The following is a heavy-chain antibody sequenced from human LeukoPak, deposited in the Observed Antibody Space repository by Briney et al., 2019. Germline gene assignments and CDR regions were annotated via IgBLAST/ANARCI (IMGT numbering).Heavy chain of an antibody. CDR2: IYHSGST. J-gene: IGHJ4*02. D-gene: IGHD3-3*01. V-gene: IGHV4-30-2*01. CDR1: GGSISSGGYS. Sequence: SETLSLTCAVSGGSISSGGYSWSWIRQPPGKGLEWIRYIYHSGSTYYNPSLKSRVTISVDRSKNQFSLKLSSVTAADTAVYYCARDVLPDYDFWSGPSDYWGQGTLVTVSS. CDR3: ARDVLPDYDFWSGPSDY.